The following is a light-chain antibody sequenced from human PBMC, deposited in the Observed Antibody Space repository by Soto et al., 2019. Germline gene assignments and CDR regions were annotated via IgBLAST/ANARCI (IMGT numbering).Light chain of an antibody. CDR1: SSNIGNNY. CDR2: DNN. Sequence: QSVLTQPPSVSAAPGQKVTISCSGSSSNIGNNYVSWYQQPPGTAPKLVIYDNNKRPSGIPDRFSGSKSGTSATLGITGLQTGDEADYYCGTWDSSLSAGGVFGGGTKLTVL. CDR3: GTWDSSLSAGGV. V-gene: IGLV1-51*01. J-gene: IGLJ3*02.